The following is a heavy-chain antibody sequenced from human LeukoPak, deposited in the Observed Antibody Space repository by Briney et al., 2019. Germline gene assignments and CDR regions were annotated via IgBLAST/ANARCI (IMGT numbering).Heavy chain of an antibody. CDR1: GFTFSSYE. CDR3: ARVGLRFGEPPTDY. Sequence: GGSLRLSCAASGFTFSSYEMNWVRQAPGKGLEWVSYISSSGSTIYYADSVKGRFTISRDNAKNSLYLQMNSLRAEDTAVYYCARVGLRFGEPPTDYWGQGTLVTVSS. D-gene: IGHD3-10*01. CDR2: ISSSGSTI. J-gene: IGHJ4*02. V-gene: IGHV3-48*03.